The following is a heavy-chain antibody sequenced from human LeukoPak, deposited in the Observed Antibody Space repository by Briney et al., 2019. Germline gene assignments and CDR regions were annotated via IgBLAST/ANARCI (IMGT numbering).Heavy chain of an antibody. Sequence: GESLKISCKGSGYIFTSYWIGWVRQMPAKSLEWMGIIYPGDSDTRYSPYFQGQVTISPDKSISTAYLQWSRLKASDTAMYYCARRSTYYYDSSGSFDYWGQGTLVTVSS. CDR2: IYPGDSDT. J-gene: IGHJ4*02. CDR1: GYIFTSYW. D-gene: IGHD3-22*01. V-gene: IGHV5-51*01. CDR3: ARRSTYYYDSSGSFDY.